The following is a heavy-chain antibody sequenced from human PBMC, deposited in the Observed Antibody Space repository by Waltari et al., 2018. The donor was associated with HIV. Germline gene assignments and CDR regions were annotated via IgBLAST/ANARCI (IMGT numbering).Heavy chain of an antibody. V-gene: IGHV2-5*02. CDR2: IYWDDDK. J-gene: IGHJ4*02. Sequence: QITLKESGPTLVKPTQTLTLTCTFSGFPLGNSGVGVGWIRQPPGKALEWLALIYWDDDKRYSPSLKSRLTITKDTSKNQVVLTMTNMDPVDTATYYCAHRGDSSGYLSPHFDYWGQGTLVTVSS. CDR1: GFPLGNSGVG. D-gene: IGHD3-22*01. CDR3: AHRGDSSGYLSPHFDY.